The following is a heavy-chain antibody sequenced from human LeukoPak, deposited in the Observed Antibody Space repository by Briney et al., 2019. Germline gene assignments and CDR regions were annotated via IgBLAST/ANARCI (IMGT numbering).Heavy chain of an antibody. CDR3: AKDRSGSYSQGLDY. CDR2: ISPGGGTT. V-gene: IGHV3-23*01. Sequence: GGSLRLSCAVSGFAFGSEAMSWVRQSPARGLEWVASISPGGGTTYYADSVKGRFTISRDNSKNTLYLQMNSLRAEDTAVYYCAKDRSGSYSQGLDYWGQGTLVTVSS. J-gene: IGHJ4*02. CDR1: GFAFGSEA. D-gene: IGHD1-26*01.